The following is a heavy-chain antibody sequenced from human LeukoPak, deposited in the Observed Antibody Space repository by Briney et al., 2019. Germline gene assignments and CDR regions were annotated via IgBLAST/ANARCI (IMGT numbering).Heavy chain of an antibody. J-gene: IGHJ3*02. V-gene: IGHV1-2*02. D-gene: IGHD3-10*01. CDR3: ARGYGDDAFDI. CDR2: INPNSGGT. CDR1: GYPFTDYG. Sequence: ASVTVSCKASGYPFTDYGIGWVRQAPGQGLEWMGWINPNSGGTNYAQKFQGRVTMTRDTSISTAYMELSRLRSDETAVYYCARGYGDDAFDIWGEGTMVTVSS.